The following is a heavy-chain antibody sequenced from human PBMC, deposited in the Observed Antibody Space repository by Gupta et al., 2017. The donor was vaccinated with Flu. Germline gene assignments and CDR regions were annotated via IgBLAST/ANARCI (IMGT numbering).Heavy chain of an antibody. CDR3: ARDSRGIYSLDY. CDR2: ITYSGST. V-gene: IGHV4-34*01. Sequence: VQLQESGAQLVNLSETLSLTCAVYVESFSDYYWTWHRQSPVRGLEWTGDITYSGSTNYHPSLKSRVAISIETSKNQFSLELTSVHAADTAVYYCARDSRGIYSLDYWGEGTLVTIAS. CDR1: VESFSDYY. J-gene: IGHJ4*02. D-gene: IGHD1-26*01.